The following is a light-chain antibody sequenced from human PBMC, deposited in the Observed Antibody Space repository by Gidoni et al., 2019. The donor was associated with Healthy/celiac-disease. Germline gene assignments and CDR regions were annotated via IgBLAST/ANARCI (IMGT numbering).Light chain of an antibody. V-gene: IGKV3-11*01. J-gene: IGKJ1*01. CDR1: QSVSSY. CDR3: QQRSKT. Sequence: EIVLTQSPATLSLPPGERATLSCRASQSVSSYLAWYQQKPGQAPRLLIYDASNRATGIPARFSGSGSGTDFTLTISSLEPEDFAVYYCQQRSKTFGQGTKVEIK. CDR2: DAS.